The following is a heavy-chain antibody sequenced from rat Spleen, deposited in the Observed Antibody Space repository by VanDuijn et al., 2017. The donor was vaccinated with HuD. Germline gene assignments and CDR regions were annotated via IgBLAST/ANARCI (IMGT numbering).Heavy chain of an antibody. Sequence: QVQLKESGPGLVQPSQTLSLTCTVSGFSLTSNNVHWVRQPTGKGLEWMGIIWAGGRTEYNSALRSRLTFSRDTSRSQVFLKMNSLQTEDIATYSCARESSGFGFDYWGRGVMVTVSS. J-gene: IGHJ2*01. D-gene: IGHD4-4*01. CDR1: GFSLTSNN. V-gene: IGHV2-30*01. CDR3: ARESSGFGFDY. CDR2: IWAGGRT.